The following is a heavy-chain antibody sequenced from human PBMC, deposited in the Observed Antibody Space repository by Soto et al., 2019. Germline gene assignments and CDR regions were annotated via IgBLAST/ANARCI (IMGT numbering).Heavy chain of an antibody. CDR3: ARDRYCSGGSCYNLGY. D-gene: IGHD2-15*01. Sequence: ASVKVSCKASGYTFTGYYMHWVRQSPGQGLEWMGWINPNSGGTNYAQKFQGRVTMTGDTSISTAYMELSRLRSDDTAVYYCARDRYCSGGSCYNLGYWGQGTLVTVSS. J-gene: IGHJ4*02. CDR2: INPNSGGT. CDR1: GYTFTGYY. V-gene: IGHV1-2*02.